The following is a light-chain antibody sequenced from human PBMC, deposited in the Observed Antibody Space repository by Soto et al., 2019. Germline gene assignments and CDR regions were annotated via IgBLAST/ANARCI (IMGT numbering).Light chain of an antibody. J-gene: IGKJ2*01. Sequence: DIQMTQSPSTLSASLGDRVTITCRASQSISKWLAWYQQKPGKAPELLIYDVSILQIGVPSRFSGSGYGTEFTLTNTTLQPDDFATYYCQQYDYLSTFGQGTKLETK. CDR2: DVS. V-gene: IGKV1-5*01. CDR3: QQYDYLST. CDR1: QSISKW.